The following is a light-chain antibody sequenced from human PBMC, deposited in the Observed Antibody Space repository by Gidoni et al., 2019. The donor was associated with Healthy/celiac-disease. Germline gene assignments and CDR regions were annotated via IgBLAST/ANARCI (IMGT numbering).Light chain of an antibody. CDR3: SSYTSSSLNYV. CDR2: EVS. V-gene: IGLV2-14*01. J-gene: IGLJ1*01. Sequence: QSALTQPASVSGSPGQSITISCTGTSSDVGGYNYVSWYQQHPGKAPKLMIYEVSNRPSGVPDRFSGSKSGNTASLTISGLQAEDEADYYCSSYTSSSLNYVFGTGTKVTVL. CDR1: SSDVGGYNY.